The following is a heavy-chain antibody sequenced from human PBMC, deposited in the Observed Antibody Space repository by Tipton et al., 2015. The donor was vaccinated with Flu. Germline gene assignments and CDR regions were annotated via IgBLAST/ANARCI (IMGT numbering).Heavy chain of an antibody. CDR2: IYQSGST. D-gene: IGHD3-10*01. Sequence: TLSLTCAVYGGSFSGYYWGGIRQPPGKGLEWIGSIYQSGSTYYNPPLKSRVTISVDTSKNQFSLKLSSVTAADTAVYYCARAASGSYSFYYYGMDVWGQGTTVTVSS. CDR3: ARAASGSYSFYYYGMDV. V-gene: IGHV4-38-2*01. J-gene: IGHJ6*02. CDR1: GGSFSGYY.